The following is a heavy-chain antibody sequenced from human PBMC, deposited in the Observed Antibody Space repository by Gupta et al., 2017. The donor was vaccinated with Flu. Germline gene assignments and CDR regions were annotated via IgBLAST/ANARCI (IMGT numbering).Heavy chain of an antibody. CDR3: AKRPAEVGATLWAPTTEHKKWDHFDY. CDR2: IYWDDDK. CDR1: GFSLSTSGVG. D-gene: IGHD1-26*01. J-gene: IGHJ4*02. V-gene: IGHV2-5*02. Sequence: QITLKESGPTLVKPTQTLTLTCTFSGFSLSTSGVGVGWIRQPPGKALEWLALIYWDDDKRYSPSLKSRLTITKDTSKNQVVLTMTNMDPVDTATYYCAKRPAEVGATLWAPTTEHKKWDHFDYWGQGTLVTVCS.